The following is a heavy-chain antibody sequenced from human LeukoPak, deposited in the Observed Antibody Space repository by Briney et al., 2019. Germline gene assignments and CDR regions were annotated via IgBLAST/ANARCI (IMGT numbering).Heavy chain of an antibody. Sequence: PGGSLRLSCAASGFTFSSYWMHWVRQAPGKGLVWVSRINTDGSSTSYADSVKGRFTISRDNAKNSLYLQMNSLRAEDTAAYYCARDQYSSSSLGYWGQGTLVTVSS. D-gene: IGHD6-6*01. CDR1: GFTFSSYW. CDR3: ARDQYSSSSLGY. CDR2: INTDGSST. V-gene: IGHV3-74*01. J-gene: IGHJ4*02.